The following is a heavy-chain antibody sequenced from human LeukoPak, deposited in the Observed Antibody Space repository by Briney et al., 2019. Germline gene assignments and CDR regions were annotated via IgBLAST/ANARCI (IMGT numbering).Heavy chain of an antibody. CDR1: GFTFSSYA. V-gene: IGHV3-23*01. CDR3: ATAKVYSYGDFDY. CDR2: ISGSGGGT. Sequence: GGSLRLSCAASGFTFSSYAMSWVRQAPGKGPEYVSFISGSGGGTNYADSVKGRFTISRDNSKNTLYLQMNSLRAEDTAVYYCATAKVYSYGDFDYWGQGTLVTVSS. J-gene: IGHJ4*02. D-gene: IGHD5-18*01.